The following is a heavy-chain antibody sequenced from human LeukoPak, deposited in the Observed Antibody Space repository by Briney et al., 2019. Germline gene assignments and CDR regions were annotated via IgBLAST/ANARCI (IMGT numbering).Heavy chain of an antibody. CDR2: ISGSGDAT. CDR3: ARVLSIGFHYDY. CDR1: GFTFSSLA. D-gene: IGHD3-22*01. Sequence: PGGSLRLSCTASGFTFSSLAMHWVRQAPGMGLEWVSGISGSGDATYYADSVRGRFTVSRDNSKNTLYLQMSSLRAEDTALYFCARVLSIGFHYDYWGPGTLVTVSP. J-gene: IGHJ4*02. V-gene: IGHV3-23*01.